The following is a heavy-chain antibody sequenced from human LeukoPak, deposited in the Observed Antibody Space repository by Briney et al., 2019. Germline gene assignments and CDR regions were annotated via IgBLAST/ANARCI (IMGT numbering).Heavy chain of an antibody. CDR2: INHSGST. D-gene: IGHD3-22*01. J-gene: IGHJ4*02. CDR3: ARDIWGYYDY. CDR1: GGSFSGYY. Sequence: PSETLSLTCAVYGGSFSGYYWSWIRQPPGKGLEWIGEINHSGSTNYNPSLKSRVTISVDTSKNQFSLKLSSVTAADTAVYYCARDIWGYYDYWGQGTLVTVSS. V-gene: IGHV4-34*01.